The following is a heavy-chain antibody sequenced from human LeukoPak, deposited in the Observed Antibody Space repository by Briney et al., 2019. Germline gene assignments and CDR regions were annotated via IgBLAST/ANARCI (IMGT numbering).Heavy chain of an antibody. CDR3: AKDLHYYMDV. J-gene: IGHJ6*03. V-gene: IGHV3-30*02. CDR2: IRYDGSNK. CDR1: GFTFSNYV. Sequence: GGSLRLSCTASGFTFSNYVMNWVRQAPGKGLEWVAFIRYDGSNKYYADSVKGRFTISRDNSKNTLYLQMNSLRAEDTAVYYCAKDLHYYMDVWGKGTTVTVSS.